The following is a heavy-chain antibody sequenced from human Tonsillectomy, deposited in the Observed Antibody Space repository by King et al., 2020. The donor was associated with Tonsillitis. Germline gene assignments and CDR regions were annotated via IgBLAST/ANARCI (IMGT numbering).Heavy chain of an antibody. CDR1: GYTFTSNY. J-gene: IGHJ6*02. CDR2: INPSGGST. D-gene: IGHD3-16*02. Sequence: QVQLVESGAEVKKPGASVKVSCKASGYTFTSNYMHWVRQAPGQGLEWMGIINPSGGSTTYARKFQGRVTMTRDTSTSTVCMELSSLRSEDTAVYYCARGPQNWGTYRYDSYYHGMDAWGQGTTVTVSS. CDR3: ARGPQNWGTYRYDSYYHGMDA. V-gene: IGHV1-46*01.